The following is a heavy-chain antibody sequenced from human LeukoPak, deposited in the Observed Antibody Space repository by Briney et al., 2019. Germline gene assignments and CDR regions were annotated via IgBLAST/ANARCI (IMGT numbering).Heavy chain of an antibody. V-gene: IGHV3-23*01. J-gene: IGHJ4*02. CDR1: GFTFSSYG. D-gene: IGHD3-10*01. CDR2: IRSSGSFT. Sequence: PGGSLRLSCAASGFTFSSYGMSWVRQAPGKGLEWVSGIRSSGSFTNYADSVKGRFTISRDNSKNTLYLQMNSLRDEDTAKYYCANVAFYYTSGTFWGQGTLVTVSS. CDR3: ANVAFYYTSGTF.